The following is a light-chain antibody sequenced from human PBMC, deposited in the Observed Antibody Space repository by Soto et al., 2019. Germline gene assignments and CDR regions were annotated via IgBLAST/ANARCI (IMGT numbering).Light chain of an antibody. CDR2: GAD. Sequence: DIVMTQSPATLSVSPGERATLSCRASQSVSSNLGWYQQKPGQAPRLLIYGADTRATGIPARFSGSGSGTEFTLTISSLQYEDFAVYYCHQYNNWPRTFGQGTKVDIK. CDR1: QSVSSN. J-gene: IGKJ1*01. CDR3: HQYNNWPRT. V-gene: IGKV3-15*01.